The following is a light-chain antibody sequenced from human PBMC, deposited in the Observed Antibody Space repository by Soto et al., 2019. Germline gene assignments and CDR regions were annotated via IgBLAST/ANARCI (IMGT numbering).Light chain of an antibody. V-gene: IGKV3-20*01. CDR3: QQYGGSPPST. J-gene: IGKJ5*01. CDR1: QSVSSSY. CDR2: GAS. Sequence: ELVLTHSPGTLSLSPGERATLSCSAIQSVSSSYLAWYQQKPGQAPRLLIYGASSRATGIPDRFSGSGSGTDFTLTISRLEPEDFAVYYCQQYGGSPPSTFGQGTRLEIK.